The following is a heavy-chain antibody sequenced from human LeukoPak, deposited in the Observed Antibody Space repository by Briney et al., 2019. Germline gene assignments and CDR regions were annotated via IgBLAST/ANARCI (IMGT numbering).Heavy chain of an antibody. CDR1: GGTFSSYA. V-gene: IGHV1-69*04. CDR2: IIPILGIA. D-gene: IGHD6-19*01. Sequence: LVKVSCKASGGTFSSYAISWVRQAPGQGLEWMGRIIPILGIANYAQKFQGRVTITADKSTSTAYMELSSLRSEDTAVYYCARDLGIAVAGGHWGQGTLVTVSS. CDR3: ARDLGIAVAGGH. J-gene: IGHJ4*02.